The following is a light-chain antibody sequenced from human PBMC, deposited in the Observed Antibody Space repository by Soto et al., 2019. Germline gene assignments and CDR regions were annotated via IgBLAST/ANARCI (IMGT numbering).Light chain of an antibody. V-gene: IGKV3-15*01. J-gene: IGKJ2*01. CDR3: QQYNNWPYT. CDR1: QTVGTY. Sequence: EIVMTQSPATLSVSPGERATLSCRASQTVGTYLAWYQQKPGQAPRLLIYGASTRATGIPARFSGSGSGTEFTLTISSLQSEDFAVYYCQQYNNWPYTFGQGTKLEIK. CDR2: GAS.